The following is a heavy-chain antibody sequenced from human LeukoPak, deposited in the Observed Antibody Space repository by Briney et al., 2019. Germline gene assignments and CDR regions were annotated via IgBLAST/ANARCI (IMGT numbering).Heavy chain of an antibody. J-gene: IGHJ6*04. D-gene: IGHD5-18*01. V-gene: IGHV3-30*18. CDR2: ISYDGSNK. CDR1: GFTFSSYG. CDR3: AKEGYSYGPQLCYYYGMDV. Sequence: GGSLRLSCAASGFTFSSYGMHWVRQAPGKGLEWVAVISYDGSNKYYADSVKGRFTISRDNSKNTLYLQMNSLRAEDTAVYYCAKEGYSYGPQLCYYYGMDVWGKGTTVTVSS.